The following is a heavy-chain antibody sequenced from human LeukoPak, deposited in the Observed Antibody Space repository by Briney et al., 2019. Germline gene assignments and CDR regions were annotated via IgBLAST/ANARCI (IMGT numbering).Heavy chain of an antibody. Sequence: SETLSLTCTVSGGSISSYYWSWIRQPPGKGLEWIGDIYYSGYTNYNPSLKSRVTISVDTSKNQFSLKLRSVTAADTAVYYCARESLTWLQSRTSWFDPWGQGTLVTVSS. CDR3: ARESLTWLQSRTSWFDP. CDR1: GGSISSYY. V-gene: IGHV4-59*01. J-gene: IGHJ5*02. CDR2: IYYSGYT. D-gene: IGHD5-24*01.